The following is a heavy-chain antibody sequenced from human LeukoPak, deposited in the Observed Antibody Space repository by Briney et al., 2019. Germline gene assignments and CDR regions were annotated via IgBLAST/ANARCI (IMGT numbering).Heavy chain of an antibody. J-gene: IGHJ4*02. CDR2: ISSSSSTI. CDR1: GFTFSSYS. V-gene: IGHV3-48*01. CDR3: ARDRMTTVVTLVSDY. D-gene: IGHD4-23*01. Sequence: GGSLRLSCAASGFTFSSYSMNWVRQAPGKGLEWVSYISSSSSTIYYADSVRGRFTISRDNAENSLYLQMNSLRAEDTAVYYCARDRMTTVVTLVSDYWGQGTLVTVSS.